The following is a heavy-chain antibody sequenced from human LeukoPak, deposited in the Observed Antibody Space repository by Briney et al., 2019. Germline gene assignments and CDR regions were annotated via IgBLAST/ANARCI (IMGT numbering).Heavy chain of an antibody. CDR3: ARRAVAGSRYYYMDV. CDR1: GFTFDDYG. Sequence: GGSLRLPCAASGFTFDDYGMSWVSQAPGKGLEWVSGINWNGGSTGYADSVKGRFTISRDNAKNSLYLQMNSLRAEDTALYHCARRAVAGSRYYYMDVWAKGPRSPSP. V-gene: IGHV3-20*01. D-gene: IGHD6-19*01. CDR2: INWNGGST. J-gene: IGHJ6*03.